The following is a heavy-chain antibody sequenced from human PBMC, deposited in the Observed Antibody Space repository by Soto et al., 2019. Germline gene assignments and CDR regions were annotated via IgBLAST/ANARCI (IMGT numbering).Heavy chain of an antibody. CDR1: GFTFSSYG. J-gene: IGHJ6*02. Sequence: QVQLVESGGGVVQPGRSLRLSCAASGFTFSSYGMHWVRQAPGKGLEWVAVIWYDGSNKYYADSVKGRFTISRDNSKNTLYLQMNSLRAEDTAVYYCARDRGFFDGDYYYYYGMDVWGQGTTATVSS. CDR3: ARDRGFFDGDYYYYYGMDV. V-gene: IGHV3-33*01. CDR2: IWYDGSNK. D-gene: IGHD4-17*01.